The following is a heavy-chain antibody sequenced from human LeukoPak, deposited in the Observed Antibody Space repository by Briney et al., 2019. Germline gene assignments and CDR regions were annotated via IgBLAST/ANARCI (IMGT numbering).Heavy chain of an antibody. D-gene: IGHD2-15*01. CDR3: AREGQCSGGTCYSGLDY. CDR1: GFTFSSYA. CDR2: FSSDGSSK. Sequence: SGGSLRLSCAASGFTFSSYAMHWVRQAPGKGLEWVAIFSSDGSSKFYADSVKGRFTISRDNSKNTLYLQMNSLRADDTAVFYCAREGQCSGGTCYSGLDYWGQGTLSPSPQ. J-gene: IGHJ4*02. V-gene: IGHV3-30*04.